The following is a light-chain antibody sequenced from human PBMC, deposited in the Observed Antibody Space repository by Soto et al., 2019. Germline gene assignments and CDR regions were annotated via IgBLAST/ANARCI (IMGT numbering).Light chain of an antibody. CDR3: QQYESLPIT. J-gene: IGKJ5*01. CDR2: DAS. CDR1: QDIADR. Sequence: DIQMTQSPYSLSASVGDRVTITCQASQDIADRLIWYQQRPGKAPKFLIYDASNLEGGVPSRFSGSGYGTDFTFTISSLQPEDIATYYCQQYESLPITFGQGTRLDMK. V-gene: IGKV1-33*01.